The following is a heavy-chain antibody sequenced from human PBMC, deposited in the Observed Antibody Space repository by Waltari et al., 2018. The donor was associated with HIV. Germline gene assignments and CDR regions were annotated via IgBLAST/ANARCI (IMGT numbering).Heavy chain of an antibody. Sequence: QVQLVQSGAEVKKPGASVKVSCKASGYTFTGYYMHWVRQATGQGLEWMGWINPNSGGTNDAQKFQGRVTMTRDTSISTAYMELSRLRSDDTAVYYCARDRARTTDYYYYGMDVWGQGTTVTVSS. CDR3: ARDRARTTDYYYYGMDV. J-gene: IGHJ6*02. CDR1: GYTFTGYY. V-gene: IGHV1-2*02. D-gene: IGHD1-7*01. CDR2: INPNSGGT.